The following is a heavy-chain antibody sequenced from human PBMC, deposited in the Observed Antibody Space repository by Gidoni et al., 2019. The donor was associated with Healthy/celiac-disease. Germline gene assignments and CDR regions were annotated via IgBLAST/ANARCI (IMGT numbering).Heavy chain of an antibody. CDR2: IYTSGST. CDR3: ARGPSYYDILTGYYMGAFDI. D-gene: IGHD3-9*01. V-gene: IGHV4-61*02. J-gene: IGHJ3*02. CDR1: GGSISSGSYY. Sequence: QVQLQESGPGLVTPSQTLSLTCTVSGGSISSGSYYWSWIRQPAGKGLEWIGRIYTSGSTNYNPSLKSRVTISVDTSKNQFSLKLSSVTAADTAVYYCARGPSYYDILTGYYMGAFDIWGQGTMVTVSS.